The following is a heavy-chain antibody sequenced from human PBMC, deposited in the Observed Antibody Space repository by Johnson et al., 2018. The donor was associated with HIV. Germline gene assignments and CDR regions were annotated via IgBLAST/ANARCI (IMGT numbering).Heavy chain of an antibody. CDR1: RFTLDDYG. D-gene: IGHD3-10*01. V-gene: IGHV3-30*02. CDR3: ARAGPRGDAFDI. J-gene: IGHJ3*02. CDR2: IRFDGSNK. Sequence: QVQLVESGGGVVRPGGSLRLSCAASRFTLDDYGMNWVRQAPGKGLEWVAFIRFDGSNKYYADSVKGRFTISRDNSKNTLYLQMNSLRAEDTAVYYCARAGPRGDAFDIWGQGTMVTVSS.